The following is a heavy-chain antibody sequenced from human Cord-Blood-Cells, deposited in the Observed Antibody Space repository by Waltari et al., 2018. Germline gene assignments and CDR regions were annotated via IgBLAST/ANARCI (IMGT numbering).Heavy chain of an antibody. Sequence: EVQLVESGGGLVQPGGSLRLSCASSGFPFSSYWLSWVRQAPGKGLEWVANIKQDGSEKYYVDSVKGRFTISRDNAKNSLYLQMNSLRAEDTAVYYCARDGRSGSYSDYWGQGTLVTVSS. CDR1: GFPFSSYW. CDR3: ARDGRSGSYSDY. CDR2: IKQDGSEK. J-gene: IGHJ4*02. V-gene: IGHV3-7*01. D-gene: IGHD1-26*01.